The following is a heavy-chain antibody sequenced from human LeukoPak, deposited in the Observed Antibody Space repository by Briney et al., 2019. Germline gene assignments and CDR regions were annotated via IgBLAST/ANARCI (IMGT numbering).Heavy chain of an antibody. CDR2: IYSGGST. D-gene: IGHD3-10*01. CDR1: GLTVSSNS. V-gene: IGHV3-53*01. J-gene: IGHJ4*02. CDR3: AKDRGDTSFDY. Sequence: PGGSLRLSCAASGLTVSSNSMSWVRQAPGKGLEWVSFIYSGGSTYYADSVKGRFTISRDNSKNTVYLQMNSLRAEDTAVYYCAKDRGDTSFDYWGQGTLVAVSS.